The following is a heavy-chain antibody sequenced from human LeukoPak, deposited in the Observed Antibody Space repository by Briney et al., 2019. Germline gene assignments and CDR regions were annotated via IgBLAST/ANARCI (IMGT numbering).Heavy chain of an antibody. V-gene: IGHV3-9*01. CDR1: GFTFDDYA. D-gene: IGHD3-10*01. CDR2: ISWNSGSI. CDR3: AKGIGYYYGSGSYYKD. J-gene: IGHJ4*02. Sequence: PGRSLRLSCAASGFTFDDYAIHWVRQAPGKGLEWVSGISWNSGSIGYADSVKGRFTISRDNAKNSLYLQMNSLRAEDTALYYCAKGIGYYYGSGSYYKDWGQGTLVTVSS.